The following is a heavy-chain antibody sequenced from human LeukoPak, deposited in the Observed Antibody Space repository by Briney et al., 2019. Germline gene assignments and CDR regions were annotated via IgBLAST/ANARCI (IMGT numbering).Heavy chain of an antibody. CDR1: GGSISSSSYY. CDR3: ARWAGCCSSTSCLSAFDI. D-gene: IGHD2-2*01. CDR2: IYYSGST. V-gene: IGHV4-39*01. Sequence: SETLSLTCTVSGGSISSSSYYWGWIRQPPGKGLEWIGSIYYSGSTYYNPSLKSRVTISVDTSKNQFSLKLSSVTAADTAVYYCARWAGCCSSTSCLSAFDIWGQGTMVTVSS. J-gene: IGHJ3*02.